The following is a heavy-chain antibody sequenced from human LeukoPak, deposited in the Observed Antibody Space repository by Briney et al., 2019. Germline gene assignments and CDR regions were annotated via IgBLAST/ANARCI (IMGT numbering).Heavy chain of an antibody. CDR1: GYSFTSYW. J-gene: IGHJ4*02. CDR2: IYPGDSDT. D-gene: IGHD3-9*01. CDR3: ARRSSSRYFDWLPPFD. Sequence: KPGESLKISCKGSGYSFTSYWIGWVRQMPGKGLEWMGIIYPGDSDTRYSPSFQGQVTISADKSISTAYLQWSSLKASDTAMYYCARRSSSRYFDWLPPFDWGQGTLVTVSS. V-gene: IGHV5-51*01.